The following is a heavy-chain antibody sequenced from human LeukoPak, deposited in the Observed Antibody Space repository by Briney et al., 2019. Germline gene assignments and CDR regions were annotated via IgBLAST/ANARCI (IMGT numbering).Heavy chain of an antibody. V-gene: IGHV1-58*01. J-gene: IGHJ3*02. CDR2: IVVGSGNT. CDR1: GFTFTSSA. CDR3: AAVGYSSGWYLHAFDI. D-gene: IGHD6-19*01. Sequence: SVKVSCKASGFTFTSSAVQWVRQARGQRLEWIGWIVVGSGNTNYAQKFQERVTITRDMSTSTAYMELSSLRSEDTAVYYCAAVGYSSGWYLHAFDIWGQGTMVTVSS.